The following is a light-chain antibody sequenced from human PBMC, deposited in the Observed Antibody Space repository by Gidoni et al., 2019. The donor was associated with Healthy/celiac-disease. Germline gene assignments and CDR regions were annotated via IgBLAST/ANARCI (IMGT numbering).Light chain of an antibody. J-gene: IGKJ5*01. CDR3: QQYYSTQVT. CDR2: WAS. Sequence: DIVMTQSPDSLAVSLGERATINCKSRQRVLYSSNNKNYLAWYQQKPGQPPKLLIYWASTRESGVPDRFSGSGSGTDFTLTISSLQAEDVAVYYCQQYYSTQVTFGQGTRLEIK. CDR1: QRVLYSSNNKNY. V-gene: IGKV4-1*01.